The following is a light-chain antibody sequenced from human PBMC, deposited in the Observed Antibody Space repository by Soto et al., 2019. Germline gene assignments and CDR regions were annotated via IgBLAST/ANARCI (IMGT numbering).Light chain of an antibody. Sequence: EIVMTQSPATLSVSPGERATLSCRASQSVGSSLAWYQQKPGQAPRLLIYDASNRATGIPARFSGSGSGTDFTLTISSLEPEDFAVYYCQQRSNWPSFGQGTRLEIK. CDR2: DAS. CDR1: QSVGSS. CDR3: QQRSNWPS. J-gene: IGKJ5*01. V-gene: IGKV3-11*01.